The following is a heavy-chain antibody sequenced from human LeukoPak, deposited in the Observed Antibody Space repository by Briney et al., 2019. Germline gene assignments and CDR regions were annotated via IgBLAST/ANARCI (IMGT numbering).Heavy chain of an antibody. CDR1: GFTFSSYN. J-gene: IGHJ4*02. V-gene: IGHV3-21*01. CDR3: ARGIMGSSWYYFDY. CDR2: VTSSSSYT. D-gene: IGHD6-13*01. Sequence: GGSLSLSCAASGFTFSSYNMNWVRQAPGKGLEWVSSVTSSSSYTYYADSVKGRFTISRDNSKNSLYLQMNSLRAEDTAVYCCARGIMGSSWYYFDYWGQGTLVTVSS.